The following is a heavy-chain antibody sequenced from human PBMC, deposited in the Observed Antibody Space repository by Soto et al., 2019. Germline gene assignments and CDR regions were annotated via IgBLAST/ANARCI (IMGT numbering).Heavy chain of an antibody. CDR2: IIPIFGTA. CDR1: GGTFSSYA. V-gene: IGHV1-69*13. D-gene: IGHD3-22*01. J-gene: IGHJ3*02. CDR3: ASSYYYDSTGWEVFDI. Sequence: SVKVSCKASGGTFSSYAISWVRQAPGQGLEWMGGIIPIFGTANYAQKFQGRVTITADESTSTAYMELSSLRSEDTAVYYCASSYYYDSTGWEVFDICGQGTMVTVS.